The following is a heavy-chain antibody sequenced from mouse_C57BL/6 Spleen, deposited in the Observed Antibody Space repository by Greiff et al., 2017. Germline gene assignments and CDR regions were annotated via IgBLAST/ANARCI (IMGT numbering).Heavy chain of an antibody. V-gene: IGHV1-42*01. J-gene: IGHJ2*01. CDR2: INPSTGGT. CDR1: GYSFTGYY. Sequence: VQLQQSGPELVKPGASVKISCKASGYSFTGYYMTWVKQSPEKSLEWIGEINPSTGGTTYNQKFKAKATLTVDNSSSTAYMQLKSLTSEDSAVYYGARRGYYGSPPFDYWGQGTTLTVSS. CDR3: ARRGYYGSPPFDY. D-gene: IGHD1-1*01.